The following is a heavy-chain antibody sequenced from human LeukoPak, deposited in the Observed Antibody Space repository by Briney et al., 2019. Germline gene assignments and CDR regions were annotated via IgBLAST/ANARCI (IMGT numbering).Heavy chain of an antibody. Sequence: ASVTVSCKASGYTFTSYDINWVRQATGQGLEWMGWMNPNSGNTNYAQKLQGRVTMTTDTSTSTAYMELRSLRSDDTAVYYCARDSVGAIRGDFDYWGQGTLVTVSS. V-gene: IGHV1-18*01. J-gene: IGHJ4*02. CDR3: ARDSVGAIRGDFDY. D-gene: IGHD1-26*01. CDR2: MNPNSGNT. CDR1: GYTFTSYD.